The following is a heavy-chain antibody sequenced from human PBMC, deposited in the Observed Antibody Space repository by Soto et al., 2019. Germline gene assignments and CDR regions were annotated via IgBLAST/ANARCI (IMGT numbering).Heavy chain of an antibody. J-gene: IGHJ6*03. V-gene: IGHV3-7*01. Sequence: EAQLVESGGCLVQPGGSLRLSCAASGFTFSNSWMTWVRQTPGKGLEWVANMNPDGSTKNYVDSVKGRFTISRDNAQNSVYLQMNSLRAEDTAVFYCARHCHDCIDVCGRGTTVTVSS. CDR2: MNPDGSTK. D-gene: IGHD2-21*02. CDR3: ARHCHDCIDV. CDR1: GFTFSNSW.